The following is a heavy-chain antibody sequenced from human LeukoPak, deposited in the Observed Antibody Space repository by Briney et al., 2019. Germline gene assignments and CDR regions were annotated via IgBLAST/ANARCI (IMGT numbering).Heavy chain of an antibody. D-gene: IGHD2-2*01. Sequence: GGSLRLSCAASGFTFSSYGMHWVRQAPGKGLEWVAFIRYDGSNKYYADSVKGRFTISRDNSKNTLYLQMNSLRVEDTAVYYCAKDIVVVPAATPDDYWGQGTLVTVSS. J-gene: IGHJ4*02. CDR3: AKDIVVVPAATPDDY. V-gene: IGHV3-30*02. CDR2: IRYDGSNK. CDR1: GFTFSSYG.